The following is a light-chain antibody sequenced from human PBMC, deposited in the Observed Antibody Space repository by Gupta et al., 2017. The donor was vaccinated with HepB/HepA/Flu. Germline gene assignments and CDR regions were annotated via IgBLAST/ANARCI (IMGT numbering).Light chain of an antibody. CDR3: AAWDDSLNGV. J-gene: IGLJ2*01. V-gene: IGLV1-44*01. Sequence: QSVLTQPPSASGTPGQRVTISCSGSSSNIGSNTVNWYQQLPGRAPKPLIQSNDQRPAGVPDRFSGSKSGTSASLAISGLQAEDEADYYCAAWDDSLNGVFGGGTKLTVL. CDR1: SSNIGSNT. CDR2: SND.